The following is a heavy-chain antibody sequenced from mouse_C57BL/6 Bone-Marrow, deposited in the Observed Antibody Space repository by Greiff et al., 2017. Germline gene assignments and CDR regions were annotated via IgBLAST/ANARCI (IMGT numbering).Heavy chain of an antibody. D-gene: IGHD1-1*01. V-gene: IGHV1-69*01. CDR3: ARDATVVAPAWFAY. CDR2: IDPSDSYT. Sequence: VQLQQPGAELVMPGASVKLSCKASGYTFTSYWMHWVKQRPGQGLEWIGEIDPSDSYTNYNQKFKGKSTLTVDKSSSTAYMQLSSLTSEDSAVYYGARDATVVAPAWFAYWGQGTLVTVSA. CDR1: GYTFTSYW. J-gene: IGHJ3*01.